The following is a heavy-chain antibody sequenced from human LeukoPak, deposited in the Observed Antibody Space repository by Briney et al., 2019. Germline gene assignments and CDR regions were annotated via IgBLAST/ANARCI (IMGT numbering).Heavy chain of an antibody. CDR1: GDSVSSNSAA. V-gene: IGHV6-1*01. CDR2: TYYRSKWYN. Sequence: SQTLSLTCAISGDSVSSNSAAWNWIRQSPSRGLEWLGRTYYRSKWYNDYAVSVKSRITINPDTSKNQFSLQLNSVTPEDTAVYYCARFLYSSGTGLYNWFDPWGQGTLVTVSS. D-gene: IGHD6-19*01. J-gene: IGHJ5*02. CDR3: ARFLYSSGTGLYNWFDP.